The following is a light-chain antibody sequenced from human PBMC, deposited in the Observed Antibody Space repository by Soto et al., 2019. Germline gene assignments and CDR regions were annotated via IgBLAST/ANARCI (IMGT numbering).Light chain of an antibody. J-gene: IGKJ5*01. CDR1: QDISSW. Sequence: DIQMTQSPSSVSASAGDRVTITCRASQDISSWLAWYQQKPGKAPKLLIYAASILQSGVPSRFSGSGSGTDFPLTISSLQPEDFATYYCQQANSFPITFGQGTRLEVK. CDR3: QQANSFPIT. V-gene: IGKV1-12*01. CDR2: AAS.